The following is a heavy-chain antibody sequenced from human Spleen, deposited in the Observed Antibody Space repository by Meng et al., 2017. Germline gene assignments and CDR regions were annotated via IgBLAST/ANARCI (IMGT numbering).Heavy chain of an antibody. Sequence: EVQLVESGGGLVKPGGSLRLSCAASGFNLSSYGMKWVRQAPGKGLEWVSSISRGATYVSYSDSLKGRFTISRDNAKNSLYLQMNSLRADDTAVYYCVRDWLGAGRADYWGQGTLVTVSS. J-gene: IGHJ4*02. CDR2: ISRGATYV. D-gene: IGHD1-26*01. CDR3: VRDWLGAGRADY. V-gene: IGHV3-21*01. CDR1: GFNLSSYG.